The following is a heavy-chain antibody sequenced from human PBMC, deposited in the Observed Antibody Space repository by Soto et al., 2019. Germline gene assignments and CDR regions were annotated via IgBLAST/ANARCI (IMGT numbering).Heavy chain of an antibody. Sequence: QVQLVQSGAEVKKPGSSVKVSCKASGGTFSSYAISWVRQAPGQGLEWKGGIIPIFGTANYAQKFQGRVKLTADDSTRPAYMELRSLRSEDTAVYYCARSRYCISTSCPPSSFGSYCYGMDVWGQGTTVTVSS. CDR2: IIPIFGTA. V-gene: IGHV1-69*12. CDR3: ARSRYCISTSCPPSSFGSYCYGMDV. CDR1: GGTFSSYA. J-gene: IGHJ6*02. D-gene: IGHD2-2*01.